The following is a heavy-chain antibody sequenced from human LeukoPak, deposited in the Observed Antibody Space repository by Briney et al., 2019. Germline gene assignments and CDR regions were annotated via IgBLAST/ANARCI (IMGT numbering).Heavy chain of an antibody. CDR3: TMGDSRDYFDY. J-gene: IGHJ4*02. Sequence: GGSLRLSCAASGFTISSYWMHWVRQAPGKGLVWVSCINSDGSSTSYADSVKGRFTISRDNAKNTLYLQMNSLRAEDTAVYYCTMGDSRDYFDYWGQGTLVTVSS. D-gene: IGHD3-22*01. CDR2: INSDGSST. CDR1: GFTISSYW. V-gene: IGHV3-74*01.